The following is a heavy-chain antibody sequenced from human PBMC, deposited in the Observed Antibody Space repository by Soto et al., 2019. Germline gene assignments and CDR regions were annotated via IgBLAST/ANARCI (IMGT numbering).Heavy chain of an antibody. Sequence: SGPTLVNPTQTLTMTCPVSVFSLSTHVAGVGWIRQSAGKAPEWLALISWKDEKRYNPGLKSRLTITKDTSKNQVVLTMTDLDPVDTATYFCAHRYGGNYYRWYFDSWGQGTLVNVSS. CDR3: AHRYGGNYYRWYFDS. J-gene: IGHJ4*02. D-gene: IGHD1-26*01. V-gene: IGHV2-5*01. CDR1: VFSLSTHVAG. CDR2: ISWKDEK.